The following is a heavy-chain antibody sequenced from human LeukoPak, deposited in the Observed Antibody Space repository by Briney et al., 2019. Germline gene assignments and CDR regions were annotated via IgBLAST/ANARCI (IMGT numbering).Heavy chain of an antibody. Sequence: GGSLRLSCAASGFTFSGSAMHWVRQASGKGLEWVGRIRSKANSYATAYAASVKGRFTISRDNSKNTLYLQMNSLRAEDTAVYYCAKRLSSSSTWYYFDYWGQGTLVTVSS. CDR3: AKRLSSSSTWYYFDY. J-gene: IGHJ4*02. CDR1: GFTFSGSA. D-gene: IGHD6-13*01. CDR2: IRSKANSYAT. V-gene: IGHV3-73*01.